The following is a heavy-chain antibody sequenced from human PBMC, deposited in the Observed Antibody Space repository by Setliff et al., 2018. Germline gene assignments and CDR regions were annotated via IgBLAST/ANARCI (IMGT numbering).Heavy chain of an antibody. J-gene: IGHJ4*02. D-gene: IGHD2-21*01. CDR3: TRSRAPSVVLAADFDF. Sequence: TLSLTCAVYGGSFSGYYWSWIRQPPGEGLENIGEIDHSGTTSYNPSLKSRVTISVDTSKNQFYMELRSLTSDDTAVYYCTRSRAPSVVLAADFDFWGQGTPVTVSS. CDR2: IDHSGTT. V-gene: IGHV4-34*01. CDR1: GGSFSGYY.